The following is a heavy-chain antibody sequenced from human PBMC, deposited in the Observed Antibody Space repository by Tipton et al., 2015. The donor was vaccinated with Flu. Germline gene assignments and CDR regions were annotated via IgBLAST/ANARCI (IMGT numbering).Heavy chain of an antibody. D-gene: IGHD2-21*02. Sequence: AGLVKPSETLSLTCAVYGGSFSGHYWTWIRQPPGKGLEWIGEINHGGSTNCNPSLKSRVTISADTSKNQFSLKVTSLTAADTAVYYCARGRGGGDAGDCFFDQWGQGTLVTVSS. CDR1: GGSFSGHY. V-gene: IGHV4-34*01. CDR2: INHGGST. CDR3: ARGRGGGDAGDCFFDQ. J-gene: IGHJ4*02.